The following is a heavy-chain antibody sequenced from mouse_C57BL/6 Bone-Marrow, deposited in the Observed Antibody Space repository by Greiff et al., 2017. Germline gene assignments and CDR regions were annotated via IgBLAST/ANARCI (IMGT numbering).Heavy chain of an antibody. CDR1: GFTFTDYY. D-gene: IGHD1-1*01. CDR3: ARERMTTVVARWYFDV. V-gene: IGHV1-36*01. CDR2: VYPYNGGT. Sequence: EVQLQQSGPVLVKPGPSVKISCKASGFTFTDYYMHWVKQSHGKSLEWIGLVYPYNGGTSYNQKFKGKATLTVDTSSSTAYMELNSLTSEDSAVYYGARERMTTVVARWYFDVWGTGTTVTVSS. J-gene: IGHJ1*03.